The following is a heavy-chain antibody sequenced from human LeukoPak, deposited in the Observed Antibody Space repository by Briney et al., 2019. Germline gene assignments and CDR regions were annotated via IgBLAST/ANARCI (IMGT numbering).Heavy chain of an antibody. CDR2: ISGSGGST. D-gene: IGHD4-17*01. CDR3: AKDRYMTTTNYYFDY. CDR1: GFTFSSYA. Sequence: GGSLRLSCAASGFTFSSYAMSWVRQAPGKGLEWVSAISGSGGSTYYADSVKGRFTISRDNSKNTLYLQMNSLRAEDTAVYYCAKDRYMTTTNYYFDYWAREPWSPSPQ. V-gene: IGHV3-23*01. J-gene: IGHJ4*02.